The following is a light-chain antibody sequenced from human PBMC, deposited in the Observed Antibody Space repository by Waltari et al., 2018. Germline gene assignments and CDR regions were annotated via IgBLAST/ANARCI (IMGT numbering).Light chain of an antibody. V-gene: IGLV1-40*01. Sequence: QSVLTQPPSLSGAPGQRVTISCTGSRSNIGAGYDVHWYQPLPGTAPKLLIYGNNNRPSGVPDRFSGSRSGTSASLAITGLQAEDEADYYCQSHDSSLSGSVFGGGTKLTVL. CDR1: RSNIGAGYD. J-gene: IGLJ2*01. CDR3: QSHDSSLSGSV. CDR2: GNN.